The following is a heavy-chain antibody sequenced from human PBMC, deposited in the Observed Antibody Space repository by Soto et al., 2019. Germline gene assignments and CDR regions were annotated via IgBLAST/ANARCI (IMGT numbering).Heavy chain of an antibody. Sequence: EVQLVQSGAEVKKSGESLQISCKGSGYSFISYWIGWVRQMAGKGLEWVGIIYPGDSDTRYSPSFQGKVTISVDKSISTAYLQWSSLTASDTATYYCARHSYSGNHWGQGTLVTVSS. J-gene: IGHJ5*02. CDR3: ARHSYSGNH. V-gene: IGHV5-51*01. CDR2: IYPGDSDT. D-gene: IGHD5-12*01. CDR1: GYSFISYW.